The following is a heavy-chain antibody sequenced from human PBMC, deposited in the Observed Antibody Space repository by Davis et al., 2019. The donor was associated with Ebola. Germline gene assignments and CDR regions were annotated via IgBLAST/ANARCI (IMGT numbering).Heavy chain of an antibody. Sequence: SVKVSCKASGGTFNTYAISWVRQAPGQGLEWMGGIIPIFGTTKYAQKFQGRVTITADEATSTAYMELSSLRSEDTAVYYCASHYDRPTRGFDYWGQGTMVTVSS. D-gene: IGHD3-16*01. CDR2: IIPIFGTT. CDR3: ASHYDRPTRGFDY. J-gene: IGHJ4*02. V-gene: IGHV1-69*13. CDR1: GGTFNTYA.